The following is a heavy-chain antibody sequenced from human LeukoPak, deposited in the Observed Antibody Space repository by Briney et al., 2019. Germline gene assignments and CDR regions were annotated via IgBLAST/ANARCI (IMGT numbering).Heavy chain of an antibody. CDR1: AYTLTELS. D-gene: IGHD7-27*01. J-gene: IGHJ4*02. CDR3: ATGELGMGLDY. CDR2: FDPEDGET. Sequence: TSVKVSFKVSAYTLTELSMHWVRQAPGKGREWVGGFDPEDGETIYAQKFQGRVTMTEDTSTDTAYMELSSLRSEDTAVYYCATGELGMGLDYWGQGTLVTVSS. V-gene: IGHV1-24*01.